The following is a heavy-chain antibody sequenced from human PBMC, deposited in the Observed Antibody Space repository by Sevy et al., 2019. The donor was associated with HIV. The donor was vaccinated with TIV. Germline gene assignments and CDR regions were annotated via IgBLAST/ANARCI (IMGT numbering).Heavy chain of an antibody. D-gene: IGHD3-22*01. CDR3: ARTSDYYDSSGYYYFPLSFDY. CDR1: GGSISSYY. V-gene: IGHV4-59*01. J-gene: IGHJ4*02. CDR2: IYYSGST. Sequence: SETLSLTCTVSGGSISSYYWSWIRQPPGKGLEWIGYIYYSGSTNYNPSLKSRVTISVDTSKNQFSLKLGSVTAADTAVYYCARTSDYYDSSGYYYFPLSFDYWGQGTLVTVSS.